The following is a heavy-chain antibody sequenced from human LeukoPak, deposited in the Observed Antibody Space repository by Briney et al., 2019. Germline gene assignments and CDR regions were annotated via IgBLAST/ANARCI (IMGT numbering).Heavy chain of an antibody. D-gene: IGHD6-13*01. CDR3: ARVGSIAAAGTPDY. CDR2: ISSTGSHT. V-gene: IGHV3-11*06. J-gene: IGHJ4*02. CDR1: GFTFSDYY. Sequence: GGSLRLSCAASGFTFSDYYMSWIRQAPGKGLEWVSYISSTGSHTTYADSVKGRFTISRDNAKNSLSLQANSLRADDTAVYYCARVGSIAAAGTPDYWGQGTLVTVSS.